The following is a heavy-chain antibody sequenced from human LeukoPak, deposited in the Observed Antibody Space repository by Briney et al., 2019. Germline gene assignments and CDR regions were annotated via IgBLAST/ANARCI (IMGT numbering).Heavy chain of an antibody. CDR2: IYYSGST. CDR1: GGSVSSGSYY. D-gene: IGHD4-23*01. J-gene: IGHJ3*02. Sequence: PSETLSLTCTVSGGSVSSGSYYWSWIRQPAGKGLEWIGYIYYSGSTNYNPSLKSRVTISVDTSKNQFSLKLSSVTAADTALYYCARGTPTTVVTQGDAFDIWGQGTMVTVSS. V-gene: IGHV4-61*01. CDR3: ARGTPTTVVTQGDAFDI.